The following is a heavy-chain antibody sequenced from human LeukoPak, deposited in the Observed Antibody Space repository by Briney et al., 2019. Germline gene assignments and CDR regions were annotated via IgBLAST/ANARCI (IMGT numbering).Heavy chain of an antibody. CDR3: ARTLNSGYDKFDY. D-gene: IGHD5-12*01. J-gene: IGHJ4*02. Sequence: ASVEVSCKASGYTFTSYYMHWVRQAPGQGLEWMGIINPSGGNTSYAQKFQGRVTMTRDTSTSTVYMELSSLRSEDTAVYYCARTLNSGYDKFDYWGQGTLVTASS. CDR2: INPSGGNT. V-gene: IGHV1-46*01. CDR1: GYTFTSYY.